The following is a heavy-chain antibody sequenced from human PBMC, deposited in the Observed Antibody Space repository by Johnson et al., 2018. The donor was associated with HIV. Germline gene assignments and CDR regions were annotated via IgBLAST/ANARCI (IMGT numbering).Heavy chain of an antibody. J-gene: IGHJ3*02. CDR3: AKDRRDGYNYGGGAFDI. Sequence: GRFTISRDNAKNSLYLQMNSLRAEDTAVYYCAKDRRDGYNYGGGAFDIWGQGTMVTVSS. D-gene: IGHD5-24*01. V-gene: IGHV3-11*06.